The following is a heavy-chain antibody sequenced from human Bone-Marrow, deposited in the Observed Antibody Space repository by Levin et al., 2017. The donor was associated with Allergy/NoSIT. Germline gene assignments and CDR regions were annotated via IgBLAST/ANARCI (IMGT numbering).Heavy chain of an antibody. Sequence: PGGSLRLSCATTGFTFNSYGMSWVRQAPGKGLEWVSGISNSGGSTYYADSVKGRFTISRDNSKNTLYLQMNSLRVEDTAVYYGAPSSGWTAKDYFDYWGQRTLVTVSA. V-gene: IGHV3-23*01. CDR3: APSSGWTAKDYFDY. J-gene: IGHJ4*02. D-gene: IGHD6-19*01. CDR1: GFTFNSYG. CDR2: ISNSGGST.